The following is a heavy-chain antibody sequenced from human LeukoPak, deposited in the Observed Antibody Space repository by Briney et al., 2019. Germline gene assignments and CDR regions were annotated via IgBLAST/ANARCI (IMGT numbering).Heavy chain of an antibody. CDR3: ARDNSPSDDYHDSSGYYYFGY. V-gene: IGHV4-59*12. J-gene: IGHJ4*02. Sequence: PSETLSLTCTVSGGSISSYYWSWIRQPPGKGLEWIGYIYYSGSTNYNPSLKSRVTISVDRSKNQFSLKLSSVTAADTAVYYCARDNSPSDDYHDSSGYYYFGYWGQGTLVTVSS. CDR1: GGSISSYY. D-gene: IGHD3-22*01. CDR2: IYYSGST.